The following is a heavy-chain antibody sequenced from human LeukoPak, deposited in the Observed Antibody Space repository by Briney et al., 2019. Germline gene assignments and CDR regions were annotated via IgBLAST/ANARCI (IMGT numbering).Heavy chain of an antibody. CDR3: ANSAGSYAYYFDY. D-gene: IGHD1-26*01. Sequence: QPGGSLRLSCAASGFTFTSYAMNWVRQAPGKGLEWGSAISGSGGSTYYADSVKGRFTISRDNAENSLYLQMNSLRAEDTAVYYCANSAGSYAYYFDYWGQGTLVTVSS. J-gene: IGHJ4*02. CDR1: GFTFTSYA. V-gene: IGHV3-23*01. CDR2: ISGSGGST.